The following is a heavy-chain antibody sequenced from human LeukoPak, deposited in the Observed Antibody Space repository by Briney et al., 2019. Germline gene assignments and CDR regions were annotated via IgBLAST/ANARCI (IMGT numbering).Heavy chain of an antibody. V-gene: IGHV1-18*01. CDR3: ARDRPALWFGDESLDY. D-gene: IGHD3-10*01. CDR2: ISAYNGNT. CDR1: GYTFTGYG. J-gene: IGHJ4*02. Sequence: ASVKVSCKASGYTFTGYGISWVRQAPGQGLEWMGWISAYNGNTNYAQKLQGRVTMTTDTSTSTAYMELRSLRSDDTAVYYCARDRPALWFGDESLDYWGQGTLVTVSS.